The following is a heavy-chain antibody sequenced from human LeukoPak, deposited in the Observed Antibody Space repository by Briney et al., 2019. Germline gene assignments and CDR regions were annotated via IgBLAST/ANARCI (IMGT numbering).Heavy chain of an antibody. V-gene: IGHV1-69*01. Sequence: SVKVSCKASGGTFSSYAISWVRQAPGQGLEWMGGIIPIFGTANYAQKFQGRVTITADESTSAAYMELSSLRSEDTAVYYCATFPLHCSSTSCSPYYYYGMDVWGKGTTVTVSS. CDR3: ATFPLHCSSTSCSPYYYYGMDV. CDR1: GGTFSSYA. J-gene: IGHJ6*04. D-gene: IGHD2-2*01. CDR2: IIPIFGTA.